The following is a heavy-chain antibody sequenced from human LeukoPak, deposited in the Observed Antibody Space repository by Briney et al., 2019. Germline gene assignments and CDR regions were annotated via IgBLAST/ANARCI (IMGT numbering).Heavy chain of an antibody. D-gene: IGHD5-18*01. V-gene: IGHV4-4*07. Sequence: SETLSLTCTVSGGSISSYYWSWIRQPAGKGLEWIGRIYTSGSTNYNPSLKSRVTMSVDTSKNQFSLKLSSVTAADTAVYYCAREGYCYAFEGVYYYMDVWGKGTTVTISS. CDR1: GGSISSYY. CDR3: AREGYCYAFEGVYYYMDV. CDR2: IYTSGST. J-gene: IGHJ6*03.